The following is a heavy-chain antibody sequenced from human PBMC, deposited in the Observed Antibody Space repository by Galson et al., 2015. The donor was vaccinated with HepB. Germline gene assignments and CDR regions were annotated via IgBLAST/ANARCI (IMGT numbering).Heavy chain of an antibody. CDR1: GGSISSYY. V-gene: IGHV4-59*01. CDR3: ASSATSFPSSYYYYGMDV. D-gene: IGHD1-26*01. Sequence: ETLSLTCTVSGGSISSYYWSWIRQPPGKGLEWIGYIYYSGSTNYNPSLKSRVTISVDTSKNQFSLKLSSVTAADTAVYYCASSATSFPSSYYYYGMDVWGQGTTVTVSS. CDR2: IYYSGST. J-gene: IGHJ6*02.